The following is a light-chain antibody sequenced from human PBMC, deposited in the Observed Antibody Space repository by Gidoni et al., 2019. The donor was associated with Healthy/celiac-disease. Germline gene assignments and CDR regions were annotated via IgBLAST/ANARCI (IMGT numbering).Light chain of an antibody. Sequence: MVMTQSPLSLPVTPGEPASISCRSSQSLLHSNGYNYLDWYLQKPGQSPQLLIYLGSNRASGVPDRFSGSGSGTDFTLKISRVEAEDVGVYYCMQALQTPCTFGQGTKLEIK. V-gene: IGKV2-28*01. J-gene: IGKJ2*02. CDR3: MQALQTPCT. CDR1: QSLLHSNGYNY. CDR2: LGS.